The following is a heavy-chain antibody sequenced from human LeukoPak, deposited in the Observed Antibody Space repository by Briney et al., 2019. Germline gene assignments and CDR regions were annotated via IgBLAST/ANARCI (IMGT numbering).Heavy chain of an antibody. V-gene: IGHV4-59*08. D-gene: IGHD5-18*01. CDR1: GGSIRSYY. CDR3: ARPGVGSGRYGAFDI. J-gene: IGHJ3*02. Sequence: PSETLSLTGTVSGGSIRSYYWSWIRQPPGKGLEWMGYIHYSGSTNYNPSLKSRVTTSINTSKNQFSLKLSSVTAADTAVYYCARPGVGSGRYGAFDIWGQGTMVTVSS. CDR2: IHYSGST.